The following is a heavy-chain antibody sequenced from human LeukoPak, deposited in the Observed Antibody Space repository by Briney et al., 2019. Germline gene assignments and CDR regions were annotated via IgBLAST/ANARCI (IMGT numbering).Heavy chain of an antibody. CDR3: AREITMVRGVTYFDY. CDR2: IGWNGGST. V-gene: IGHV3-20*04. J-gene: IGHJ4*02. Sequence: PGGSLRLSCAASGFTFDDYGMSWVRQAPGKGLEWVSGIGWNGGSTGYADSVKGRFTISRDNAKNSLYLQMNSLRAEDTALYYCAREITMVRGVTYFDYWGQGTLVTVSS. CDR1: GFTFDDYG. D-gene: IGHD3-10*01.